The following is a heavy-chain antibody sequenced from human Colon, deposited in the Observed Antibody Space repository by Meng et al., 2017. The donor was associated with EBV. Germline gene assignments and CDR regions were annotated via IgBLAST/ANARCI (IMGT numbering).Heavy chain of an antibody. J-gene: IGHJ4*02. CDR2: IYHSGGT. D-gene: IGHD6-19*01. V-gene: IGHV4-4*02. CDR3: ARDPYATGWAG. Sequence: QMQLQESGPGLVKPSGTLSLTCAVSGGSISISTWWSWVRQPPGTGLEWIGEIYHSGGTNYNPSLRGRVTISLDKSKNQFSLTLRSVTAADTAVYYCARDPYATGWAGWGQGTLVTVSS. CDR1: GGSISISTW.